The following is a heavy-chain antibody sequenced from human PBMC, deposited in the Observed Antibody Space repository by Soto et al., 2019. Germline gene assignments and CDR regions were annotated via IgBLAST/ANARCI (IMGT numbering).Heavy chain of an antibody. CDR1: GGTFSSYA. J-gene: IGHJ4*02. V-gene: IGHV1-69*06. CDR2: IIPIFGTA. CDR3: ARDRIVGATSTFDY. D-gene: IGHD1-26*01. Sequence: SVKVSCKASGGTFSSYAISWVRQAPGQGLEWMGGIIPIFGTANYAQKFQGRVTITADKSTSTAYMELSSLRSEDTAAYYCARDRIVGATSTFDYWGQGTLVTVSS.